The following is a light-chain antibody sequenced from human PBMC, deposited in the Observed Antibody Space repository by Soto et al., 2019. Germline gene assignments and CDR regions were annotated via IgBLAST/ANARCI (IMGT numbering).Light chain of an antibody. CDR3: QQPLGRHT. Sequence: LKQRPAGQSCSPGERANLSCRASQSVSSYLAWYQQKPGQAPRLLIYGASTRATGIPARFSGSWSGTEFTRTISSVEPEDSAVDPCQQPLGRHTYGQGTKVDIK. CDR2: GAS. CDR1: QSVSSY. J-gene: IGKJ2*01. V-gene: IGKV3-11*01.